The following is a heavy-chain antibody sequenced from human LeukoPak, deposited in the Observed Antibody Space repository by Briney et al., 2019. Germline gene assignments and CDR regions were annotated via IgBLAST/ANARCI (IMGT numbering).Heavy chain of an antibody. J-gene: IGHJ4*02. Sequence: ASVKVSCKASGYTFTVYYMHWVRQAPGQGLEWMGWINPNSGGTNYAQKFQGRVTMTRDTSISTAYMELSRLRSDDTAVYSYASGYCSSTSCSLDNWGQGTLVTVSS. CDR2: INPNSGGT. V-gene: IGHV1-2*02. CDR3: ASGYCSSTSCSLDN. D-gene: IGHD2-2*03. CDR1: GYTFTVYY.